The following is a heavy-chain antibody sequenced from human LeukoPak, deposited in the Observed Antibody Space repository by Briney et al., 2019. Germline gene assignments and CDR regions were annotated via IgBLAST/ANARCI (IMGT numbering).Heavy chain of an antibody. CDR3: ARDLRPDDYSDYGYYGMDV. J-gene: IGHJ6*02. CDR1: GYTFTVYY. D-gene: IGHD4-11*01. V-gene: IGHV1-2*02. CDR2: INPNSGVA. Sequence: ASVKVSCKTSGYTFTVYYIQGVRQAPGQGLEWMGWINPNSGVASYVQKFQGRVTMTSDTSISTAYMELSSLRSDDTAVYYCARDLRPDDYSDYGYYGMDVWGQGTTVTVSS.